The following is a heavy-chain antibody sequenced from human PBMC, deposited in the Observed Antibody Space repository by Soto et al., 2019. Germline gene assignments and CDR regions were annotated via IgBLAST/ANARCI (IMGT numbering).Heavy chain of an antibody. V-gene: IGHV4-31*03. CDR1: GGSISSGGYY. CDR3: ARDIKPSHYYDSSGYHPDAFDI. D-gene: IGHD3-22*01. J-gene: IGHJ3*02. CDR2: IYYSGST. Sequence: PSETLSLTCTVSGGSISSGGYYWSWIRQHPGKGLEWIGYIYYSGSTYYNPSLKSRVTISVDTSKNQFSLKLSSVTAADTAVYYCARDIKPSHYYDSSGYHPDAFDIWGQGTMVTVSS.